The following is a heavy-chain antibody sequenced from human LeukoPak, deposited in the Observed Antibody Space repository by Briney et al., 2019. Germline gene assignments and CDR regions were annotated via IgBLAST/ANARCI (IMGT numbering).Heavy chain of an antibody. CDR1: GYTFTGYY. CDR3: ARYDYSNLDMAEYFQH. CDR2: INPNSGGT. V-gene: IGHV1-2*02. Sequence: ASVTVSCKASGYTFTGYYMHWVRQAPGQGLEWMGWINPNSGGTNYAQKFQGRVTMTRDTSISTAYMELSRLRSDDTAVYYCARYDYSNLDMAEYFQHWGQGTLVTVSS. D-gene: IGHD4-11*01. J-gene: IGHJ1*01.